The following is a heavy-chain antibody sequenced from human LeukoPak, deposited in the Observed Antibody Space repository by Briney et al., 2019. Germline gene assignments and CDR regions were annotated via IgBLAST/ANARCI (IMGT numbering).Heavy chain of an antibody. CDR1: GYTFTSYW. J-gene: IGHJ6*02. Sequence: GESLKISCKASGYTFTSYWIAWVRQMPGKGLEWMGIIYPGDSDTRYSPSFQGQVTISADKSISTAYLQWSSLKASDTAMYYCARTAGIAAAGTYGMDVWGQGTTVTVSS. CDR2: IYPGDSDT. D-gene: IGHD6-13*01. V-gene: IGHV5-51*01. CDR3: ARTAGIAAAGTYGMDV.